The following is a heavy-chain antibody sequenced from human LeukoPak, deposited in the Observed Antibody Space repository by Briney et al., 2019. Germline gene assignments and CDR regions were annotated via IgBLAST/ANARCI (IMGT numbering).Heavy chain of an antibody. CDR2: LYYTGAT. D-gene: IGHD5-18*01. J-gene: IGHJ4*02. Sequence: PSETLSLTCTVSGGSISSSSYYWGWIRQPPGKGLEWIGRLYYTGATYYSPSLKSRVTISLDTSENQFSLKLSSVTAADRAVDYCARQGDGGYSYGNFDSWGQGTLVTVSS. CDR3: ARQGDGGYSYGNFDS. V-gene: IGHV4-39*01. CDR1: GGSISSSSYY.